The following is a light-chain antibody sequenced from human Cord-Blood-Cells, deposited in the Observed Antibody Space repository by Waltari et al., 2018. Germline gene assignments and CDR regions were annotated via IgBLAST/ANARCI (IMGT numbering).Light chain of an antibody. CDR3: SSYTSSSTPYV. CDR2: DVS. CDR1: SSDVGGYKY. J-gene: IGLJ1*01. Sequence: QSALTQPASVSGSPGQSITLTRTGTSSDVGGYKYVPWYQQHPGKAPKLMIYDVSNRPSGVSNRFSGSKSGNTASLTISGLQAEDEADYYCSSYTSSSTPYVFGTGTKVTVL. V-gene: IGLV2-14*03.